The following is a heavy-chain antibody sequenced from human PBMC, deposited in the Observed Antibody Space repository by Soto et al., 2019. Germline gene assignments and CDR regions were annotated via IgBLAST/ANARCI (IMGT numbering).Heavy chain of an antibody. D-gene: IGHD3-10*01. Sequence: QVQLQESRPGLVKPSETLSLTCTVSGGSIRAYYWVWIRQPPGKGLVWIGSIFYTGSTDYNPSLKSRVSISLAASKNQFSLNLGSVTAADTAVYYCARVNRGAVDYWGQGALVTVSS. CDR3: ARVNRGAVDY. J-gene: IGHJ4*02. V-gene: IGHV4-59*01. CDR2: IFYTGST. CDR1: GGSIRAYY.